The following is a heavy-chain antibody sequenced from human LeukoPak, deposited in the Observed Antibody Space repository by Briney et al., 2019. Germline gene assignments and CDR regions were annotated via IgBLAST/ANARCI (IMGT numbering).Heavy chain of an antibody. CDR3: AKDRVPDGVWSFDY. J-gene: IGHJ4*02. CDR2: VGQDGRST. V-gene: IGHV3-23*01. D-gene: IGHD2-8*02. CDR1: GFTFSSYA. Sequence: PGGSLRLSCAASGFTFSSYAMSWVRQAPGEGLQWVSGVGQDGRSTNYADSVKGRFTISRDNSKNTLYLQMSSLRAEDTAVYYCAKDRVPDGVWSFDYWGQGSLVIVSS.